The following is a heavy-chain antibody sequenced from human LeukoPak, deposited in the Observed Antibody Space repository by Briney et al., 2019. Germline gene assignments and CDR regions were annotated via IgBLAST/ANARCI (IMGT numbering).Heavy chain of an antibody. CDR2: IYTSGST. CDR1: GGSISSYY. Sequence: SETLSLTCTVSGGSISSYYWSWVRQPAGKGLEWIGRIYTSGSTNYNPSLKSRVTISVDTSKNQFSLKLSSVTAADTAVYYCARRREVGRITMVRGVRSYWYFDLWGRGTLVTVSS. D-gene: IGHD3-10*01. J-gene: IGHJ2*01. CDR3: ARRREVGRITMVRGVRSYWYFDL. V-gene: IGHV4-4*07.